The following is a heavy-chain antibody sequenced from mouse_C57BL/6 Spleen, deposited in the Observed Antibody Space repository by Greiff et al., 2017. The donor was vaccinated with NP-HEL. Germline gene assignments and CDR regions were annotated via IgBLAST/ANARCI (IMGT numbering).Heavy chain of an antibody. CDR1: GYTFTSYW. J-gene: IGHJ1*03. CDR3: ARRNYGSSSYWYFDV. D-gene: IGHD1-1*01. CDR2: IDPSDSYT. V-gene: IGHV1-59*01. Sequence: QVKLQQSGAELVRPGTSVKLSCKASGYTFTSYWMHWVKQRPGQGLEWIGVIDPSDSYTNYNQKFKGKATLTVDTSSSTAYMQLSSLTSEDSAVYYCARRNYGSSSYWYFDVWGTGTTVTVSS.